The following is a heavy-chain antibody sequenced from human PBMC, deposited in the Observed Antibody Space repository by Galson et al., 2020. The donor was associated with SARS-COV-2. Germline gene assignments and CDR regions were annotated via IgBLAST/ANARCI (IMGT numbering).Heavy chain of an antibody. V-gene: IGHV1-24*01. J-gene: IGHJ6*03. CDR2: FDPEDGET. Sequence: ASAKVSCKVSGYTLTELSMHWVRQAPGKGLEWMGGFDPEDGETIYAQKFQGRVTMTEDTSTDTAYMELSSLRSEDTAVYYCAGSPAAIGRYYDFYYLDVWGKGTTVTVSS. D-gene: IGHD2-2*01. CDR1: GYTLTELS. CDR3: AGSPAAIGRYYDFYYLDV.